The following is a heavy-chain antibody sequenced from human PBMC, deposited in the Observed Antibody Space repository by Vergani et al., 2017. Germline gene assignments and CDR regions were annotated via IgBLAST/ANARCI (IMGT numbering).Heavy chain of an antibody. CDR1: GYNFDIYW. Sequence: EMQLVQSGAEVRKPGESVKISCRTSGYNFDIYWIGWVRQMPGKGLEWMGIIYPGDSDTRYSPSFQGQVTISADKSISTAYLQWSSLKASDTAMYYCARREDGYNPFDYWGQGTLVTVSS. D-gene: IGHD5-24*01. V-gene: IGHV5-51*01. J-gene: IGHJ4*02. CDR3: ARREDGYNPFDY. CDR2: IYPGDSDT.